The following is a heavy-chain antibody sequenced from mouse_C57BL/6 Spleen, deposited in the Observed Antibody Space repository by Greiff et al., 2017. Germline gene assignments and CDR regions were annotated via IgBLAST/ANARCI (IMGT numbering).Heavy chain of an antibody. CDR3: AADLTTGDYAMDY. CDR2: INPNNGGT. V-gene: IGHV1-26*01. CDR1: GYTFTDYY. Sequence: EVQLQQSGPELVKPGASVKISCKASGYTFTDYYMNWVKQSHGKSLEWIGDINPNNGGTSYNQKFKGKATLTVDKSSSTAYMELRSLTSEDSAVYYCAADLTTGDYAMDYWGQGTSVTVSS. J-gene: IGHJ4*01. D-gene: IGHD1-1*01.